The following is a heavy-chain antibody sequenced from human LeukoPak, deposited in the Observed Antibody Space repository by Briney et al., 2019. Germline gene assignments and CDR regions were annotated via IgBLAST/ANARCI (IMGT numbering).Heavy chain of an antibody. CDR3: ARLLNYYASSGQFDY. V-gene: IGHV4-61*01. CDR1: GGSISSSSYY. D-gene: IGHD3-22*01. Sequence: PSETLSLTCTVSGGSISSSSYYWSWIRQPPGKGLEWIGYIYYSGSTNYNPSLKSRVTISVDTSKNQFSLKLSSVTAADTAVYYCARLLNYYASSGQFDYWGQGTLVTVSS. CDR2: IYYSGST. J-gene: IGHJ4*02.